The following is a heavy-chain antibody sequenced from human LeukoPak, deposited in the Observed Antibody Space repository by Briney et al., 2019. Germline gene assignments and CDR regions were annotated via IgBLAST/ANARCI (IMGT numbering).Heavy chain of an antibody. J-gene: IGHJ4*02. Sequence: SEALSLTCTVSGRSISSGSYYWGWIRKPPGKGLVWIGSIYYSGSTYCNRSLKSRVAISVDTSKNQFSLKLSSVTAADTAVYDCARSGRFLEWLLLYRSPFPYWGEGPLVTLSS. CDR1: GRSISSGSYY. CDR3: ARSGRFLEWLLLYRSPFPY. CDR2: IYYSGST. D-gene: IGHD3-3*01. V-gene: IGHV4-39*01.